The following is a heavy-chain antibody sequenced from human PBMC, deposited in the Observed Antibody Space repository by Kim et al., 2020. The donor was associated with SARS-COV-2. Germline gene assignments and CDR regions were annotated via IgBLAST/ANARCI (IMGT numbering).Heavy chain of an antibody. J-gene: IGHJ5*02. CDR3: ARDRREGSKVVTPWWFVP. Sequence: SETLSLTCTVSGGSISSYYWSWIRQPPGKGLEWIGYIYYSGSTDYNPSLKSRVTISVDTSKNQFSVKLSSVTAADTAEYSCARDRREGSKVVTPWWFVPWGQGTLVTVSS. V-gene: IGHV4-59*01. D-gene: IGHD2-21*02. CDR1: GGSISSYY. CDR2: IYYSGST.